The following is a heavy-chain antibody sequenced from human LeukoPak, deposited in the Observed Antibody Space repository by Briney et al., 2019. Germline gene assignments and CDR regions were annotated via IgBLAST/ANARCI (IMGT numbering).Heavy chain of an antibody. CDR2: IKEDESAK. CDR3: ARDVGGSLDY. CDR1: GVTFSTYC. Sequence: GGSLRLSCAASGVTFSTYCMSWVRQAPGKGLEWVANIKEDESAKHQADSVKGRFTISRDNGQKSVYLPMSSLRGEDTDVYYCARDVGGSLDYWGQGTLVTVSS. J-gene: IGHJ4*02. D-gene: IGHD1-26*01. V-gene: IGHV3-7*01.